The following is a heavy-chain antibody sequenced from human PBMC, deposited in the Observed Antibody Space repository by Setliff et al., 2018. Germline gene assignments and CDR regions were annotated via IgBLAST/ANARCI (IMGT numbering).Heavy chain of an antibody. V-gene: IGHV1-3*01. CDR3: ARGDSSSWYPVT. D-gene: IGHD6-13*01. Sequence: GASVKVSCKASGYTFTSYAMHWVRQAPGQRLEWMGWINAGNGNTKYSQKFQGRVTITRDTSASTAYMELSSLRSEDTAVYYCARGDSSSWYPVTWGQGTLVTVSS. CDR2: INAGNGNT. CDR1: GYTFTSYA. J-gene: IGHJ5*02.